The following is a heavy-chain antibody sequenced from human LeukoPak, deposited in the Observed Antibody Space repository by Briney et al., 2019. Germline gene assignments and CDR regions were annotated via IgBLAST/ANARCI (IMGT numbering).Heavy chain of an antibody. J-gene: IGHJ4*02. V-gene: IGHV1-2*02. Sequence: ASVKVSCKASGYTFTGYYMHWVRQAPGQGLEWMGWINPNSGGTNYAQKFQGRVTMTRDTSISTAYMELNRLRSDDTAVYYCARGAYCGGDCYQGDYFDYWGQGTLVTVSS. CDR3: ARGAYCGGDCYQGDYFDY. CDR2: INPNSGGT. D-gene: IGHD2-21*01. CDR1: GYTFTGYY.